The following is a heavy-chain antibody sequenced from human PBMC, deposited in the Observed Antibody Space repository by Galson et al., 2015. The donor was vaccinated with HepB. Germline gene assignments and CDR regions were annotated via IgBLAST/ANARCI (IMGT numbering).Heavy chain of an antibody. V-gene: IGHV1-8*01. D-gene: IGHD3-10*01. CDR1: GYPFPNYE. CDR2: MHPNSGDT. CDR3: APGPLTTMCRGVITWFES. J-gene: IGHJ5*01. Sequence: SVKVSCKASGYPFPNYEINWVRQATGQGLEWMGRMHPNSGDTGYAQKFRGRVSMTRNTSINTAYMELSSLTAEDTAFYFCAPGPLTTMCRGVITWFESWGQGTLVTVSS.